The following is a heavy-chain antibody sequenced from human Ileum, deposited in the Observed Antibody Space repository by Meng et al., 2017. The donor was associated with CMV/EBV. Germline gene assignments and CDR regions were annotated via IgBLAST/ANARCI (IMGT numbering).Heavy chain of an antibody. CDR2: VYYSGTT. D-gene: IGHD3-3*01. Sequence: QLRVQEPGPGLVKPSEPPAPTCTASGGSTTSSTYYWGWIRQPPGKGLEWIGSVYYSGTTYYNPSLKSRVNMSIDTSKNRFSLKLSSATAADTAVYYCARNVGFYSSQIAYWGQGALVTVSS. V-gene: IGHV4-39*07. CDR1: GGSTTSSTYY. J-gene: IGHJ4*02. CDR3: ARNVGFYSSQIAY.